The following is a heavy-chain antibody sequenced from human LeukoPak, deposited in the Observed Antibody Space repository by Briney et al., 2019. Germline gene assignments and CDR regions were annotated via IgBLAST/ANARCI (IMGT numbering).Heavy chain of an antibody. D-gene: IGHD5-18*01. CDR2: ISYDGSNK. V-gene: IGHV3-30-3*01. Sequence: GRSLRLSCAASGFTFSSYAMHWVRQAPGKGLEWVAVISYDGSNKYYADSVKGRFTISRDNSKNTLYLQMNSLRAEDTAVYYCARESADGDTAMVYYYYGMDVWGQGTTVTVSS. CDR3: ARESADGDTAMVYYYYGMDV. CDR1: GFTFSSYA. J-gene: IGHJ6*02.